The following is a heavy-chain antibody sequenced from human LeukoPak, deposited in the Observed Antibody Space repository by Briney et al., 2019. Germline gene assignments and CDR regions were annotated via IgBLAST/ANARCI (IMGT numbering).Heavy chain of an antibody. CDR1: GGSFSGYY. CDR3: ARAGRYFDWFLDY. J-gene: IGHJ4*02. V-gene: IGHV4-34*01. CDR2: INHSGST. Sequence: PSETLSLTCAVYGGSFSGYYGSWIRQPPGKGLEWIGEINHSGSTNYNPSLKSRVTISVDTSKNQFSLKLSSVTAADTAVYYCARAGRYFDWFLDYWGQGTLVTVSS. D-gene: IGHD3-9*01.